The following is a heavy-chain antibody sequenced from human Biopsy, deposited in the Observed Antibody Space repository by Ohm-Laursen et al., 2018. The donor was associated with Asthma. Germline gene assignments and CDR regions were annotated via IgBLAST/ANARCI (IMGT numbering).Heavy chain of an antibody. CDR2: VNTGNGDT. CDR3: ARTYYDFLTGQVKDVFGV. Sequence: SVKVSCMASGYNFISFAIYWVRQAPGQRLEWMGWVNTGNGDTKYSQKFQGRVTITRDTSASTAYMELRSLRSEDTATYYCARTYYDFLTGQVKDVFGVWGQGTMVTVSS. CDR1: GYNFISFA. J-gene: IGHJ3*01. V-gene: IGHV1-3*04. D-gene: IGHD3-9*01.